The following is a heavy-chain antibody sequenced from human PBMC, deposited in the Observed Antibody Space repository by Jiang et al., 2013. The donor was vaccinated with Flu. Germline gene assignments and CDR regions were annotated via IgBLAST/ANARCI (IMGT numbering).Heavy chain of an antibody. V-gene: IGHV1-69*04. CDR3: ARDTLQSTVATYEPLDF. D-gene: IGHD6-19*01. CDR1: GGSLSRHG. Sequence: SGAEVKKPGSSVRVSCKASGGSLSRHGVSWVRQAPGQGLEWMGRIIPIIDVANYAQKFQDRVRLTTDRSTTTVYMEVNNLRSEDTAVYYCARDTLQSTVATYEPLDFWGQGTLVTVSS. CDR2: IIPIIDVA. J-gene: IGHJ3*01.